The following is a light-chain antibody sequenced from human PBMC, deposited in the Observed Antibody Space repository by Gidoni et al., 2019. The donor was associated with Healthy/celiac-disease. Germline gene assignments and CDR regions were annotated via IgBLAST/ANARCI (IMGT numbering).Light chain of an antibody. Sequence: DIQMTQSPSSLSASVGDRVTITCQASQDISNYLNWYQQKPGKAPKLLIYDTSNLERGVPSRFSGSGSGTDFTFTISSLQPEDIATYYCQQYDNLLLFTFXPXTKVDIK. CDR1: QDISNY. J-gene: IGKJ3*01. CDR2: DTS. CDR3: QQYDNLLLFT. V-gene: IGKV1-33*01.